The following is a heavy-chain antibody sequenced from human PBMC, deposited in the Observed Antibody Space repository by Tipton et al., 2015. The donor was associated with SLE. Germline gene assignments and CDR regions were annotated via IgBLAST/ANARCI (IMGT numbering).Heavy chain of an antibody. CDR1: GASINSGNYY. CDR3: ARHDTNYGRNWFDP. J-gene: IGHJ5*02. V-gene: IGHV4-61*02. Sequence: TLSLTCTVSGASINSGNYYWTWIRQPAGKGLEWLGRIFTDGSTNYDRSLRSRATISLDTSKNQFSLKLSSVTAADTAVYYCARHDTNYGRNWFDPWGQGTLVTVSS. D-gene: IGHD2-8*01. CDR2: IFTDGST.